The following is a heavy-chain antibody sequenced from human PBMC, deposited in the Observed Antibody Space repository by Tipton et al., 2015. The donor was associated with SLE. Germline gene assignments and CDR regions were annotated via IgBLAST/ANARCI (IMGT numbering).Heavy chain of an antibody. CDR2: INHSGST. CDR1: GGSFSDYS. CDR3: ARDAGLVGTGATPLGY. Sequence: TLSLTCAVYGGSFSDYSWSWIRQPPGKGLEWIGEINHSGSTNYNPPLRSRVTISVDTSKNQLSLKLNSVTAADTAVYYCARDAGLVGTGATPLGYWGQGTLVSVSS. D-gene: IGHD5-24*01. J-gene: IGHJ4*02. V-gene: IGHV4-34*01.